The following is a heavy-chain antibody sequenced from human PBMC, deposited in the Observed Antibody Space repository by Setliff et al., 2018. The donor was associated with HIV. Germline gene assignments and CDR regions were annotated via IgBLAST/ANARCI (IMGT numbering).Heavy chain of an antibody. Sequence: PSETLSLTCTVSGGSIRSSSYYWGWIRQPPGKGLEWIGSIYYSGSTYYNPSLRSRVTISGDTSKKQFSLKLSSVTAADTAVYYCARSRESSGYYRDYYYYLDVWGKGTTVTVSS. D-gene: IGHD6-19*01. CDR2: IYYSGST. J-gene: IGHJ6*03. CDR1: GGSIRSSSYY. V-gene: IGHV4-39*07. CDR3: ARSRESSGYYRDYYYYLDV.